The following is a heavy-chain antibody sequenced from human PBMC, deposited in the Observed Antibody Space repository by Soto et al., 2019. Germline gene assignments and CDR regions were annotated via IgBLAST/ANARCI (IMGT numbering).Heavy chain of an antibody. V-gene: IGHV3-30-3*01. CDR1: GFTFSSYA. CDR3: ARDGANGRPMYYFDY. D-gene: IGHD3-10*02. Sequence: GGSLRLSCAASGFTFSSYAMHWVRQAPGKGLEWVAVISYDGSNKYYADSVKGRFTISRDNSKNTLYLQMNSLRAEDTAVYYCARDGANGRPMYYFDYWGQGTLVTVSS. CDR2: ISYDGSNK. J-gene: IGHJ4*02.